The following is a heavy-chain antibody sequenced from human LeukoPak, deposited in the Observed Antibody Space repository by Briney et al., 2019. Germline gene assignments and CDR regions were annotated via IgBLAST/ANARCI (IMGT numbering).Heavy chain of an antibody. CDR2: VRNKPNTYTT. CDR1: GITFSDHY. J-gene: IGHJ4*02. Sequence: GGSLRLSCAAAGITFSDHYMDWVRQAPGKGQEWVGRVRNKPNTYTTDYAASVKGRFTISRDDSKNSLYLQMNSLKTEDTAVYYCTRVRHGDYFDYWGQGTPVTVSS. D-gene: IGHD4-17*01. V-gene: IGHV3-72*01. CDR3: TRVRHGDYFDY.